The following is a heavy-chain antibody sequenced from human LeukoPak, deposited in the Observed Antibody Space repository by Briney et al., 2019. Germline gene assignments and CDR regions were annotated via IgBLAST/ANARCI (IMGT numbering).Heavy chain of an antibody. Sequence: GGSLRLSCAASGFTFSSYAMSWVRQAPGKGLEWVSAISGSGGSTYYADSVKGRFTISRDNSKNTLYLQMNSLRAEDTAVYYCATDRSSGSYLFDYWGQGTLVTVSS. CDR3: ATDRSSGSYLFDY. CDR2: ISGSGGST. V-gene: IGHV3-23*01. CDR1: GFTFSSYA. J-gene: IGHJ4*02. D-gene: IGHD3-10*01.